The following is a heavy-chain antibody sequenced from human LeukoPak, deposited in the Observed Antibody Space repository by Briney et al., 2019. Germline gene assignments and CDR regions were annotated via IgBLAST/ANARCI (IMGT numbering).Heavy chain of an antibody. Sequence: PSETLSLTCAVYGVSFSGYNWYWIRPFPGKGGEWMGEINDRGHTNYNPAHDSRATISVDTSKKQFPLKLNSVTAATTAVYYCARDPTTEPNIAYYFDFWGQGTLVTVSS. CDR2: INDRGHT. D-gene: IGHD4-17*01. V-gene: IGHV4-34*01. CDR1: GVSFSGYN. J-gene: IGHJ4*02. CDR3: ARDPTTEPNIAYYFDF.